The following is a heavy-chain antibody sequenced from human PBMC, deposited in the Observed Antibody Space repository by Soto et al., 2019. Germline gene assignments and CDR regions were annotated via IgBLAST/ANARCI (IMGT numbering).Heavy chain of an antibody. CDR2: IYYSGST. V-gene: IGHV4-59*01. J-gene: IGHJ4*02. CDR3: ARSGALLWFGELRGGAIDY. D-gene: IGHD3-10*01. CDR1: GGSISSYY. Sequence: SETLSLTCTVSGGSISSYYWSWIRQPPGKGLEWIGYIYYSGSTNYNPSLKSRVTISVDTSKNQFSLKLSSVTAADTAVYYCARSGALLWFGELRGGAIDYWGQGTLVTVSS.